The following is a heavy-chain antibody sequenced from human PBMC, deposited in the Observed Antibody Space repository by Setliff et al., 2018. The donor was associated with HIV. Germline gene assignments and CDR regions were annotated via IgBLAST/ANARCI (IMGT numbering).Heavy chain of an antibody. CDR2: IKDRTDNYAT. D-gene: IGHD6-19*01. V-gene: IGHV3-73*01. Sequence: GGSLRLSCAASGFTFSGSPIHWVRQASGKGLEWLGRIKDRTDNYATAYAASVKGRFTIFRDDSANTAYPQINSLEIEDTAVYYCTTDFPASGWYDYFDYWGQGTLVTV. CDR1: GFTFSGSP. J-gene: IGHJ4*02. CDR3: TTDFPASGWYDYFDY.